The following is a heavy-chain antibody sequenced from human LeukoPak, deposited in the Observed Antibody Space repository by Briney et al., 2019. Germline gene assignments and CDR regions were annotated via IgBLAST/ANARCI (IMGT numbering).Heavy chain of an antibody. V-gene: IGHV4-59*01. D-gene: IGHD3-10*01. CDR1: GGSIRGYY. CDR2: IYYRGRT. J-gene: IGHJ5*02. CDR3: ARGYYYGSGSTYNWFDP. Sequence: SETLSLTCTVCGGSIRGYYWSWLRQPPGKGVEWWGYIYYRGRTNYNPSLKSRLTISVHTSKNQFSLKLSSVTAADTAVYYCARGYYYGSGSTYNWFDPWGQGTLVTVSS.